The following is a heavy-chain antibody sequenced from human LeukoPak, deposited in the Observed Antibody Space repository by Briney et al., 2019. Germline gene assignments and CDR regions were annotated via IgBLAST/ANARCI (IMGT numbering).Heavy chain of an antibody. CDR3: ARRYDYSDYYFDY. V-gene: IGHV5-51*01. Sequence: GESLKISCKGSGYSFTNYWIGWVRQMPGKGLEWMGVIYPGDSDTRYSPSFQGQVTISADKSISTAYLQWSSLKASDTAMYYCARRYDYSDYYFDYWGQGTLVTVSS. CDR2: IYPGDSDT. D-gene: IGHD4-11*01. CDR1: GYSFTNYW. J-gene: IGHJ4*02.